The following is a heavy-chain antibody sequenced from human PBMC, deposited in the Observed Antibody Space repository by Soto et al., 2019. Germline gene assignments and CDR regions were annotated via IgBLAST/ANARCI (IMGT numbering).Heavy chain of an antibody. Sequence: PGGSLRLSCAASGFTFSNAWMNWVRQAPGKGLEWVGRIKSKTDGGTTDYAAPVKGRFTISRDDSKNTLYLQMNSLKTEDTAVYYCTTATYYDILTGSYYYYGMVVWGQGTTVTVSS. CDR3: TTATYYDILTGSYYYYGMVV. CDR2: IKSKTDGGTT. V-gene: IGHV3-15*07. J-gene: IGHJ6*02. CDR1: GFTFSNAW. D-gene: IGHD3-9*01.